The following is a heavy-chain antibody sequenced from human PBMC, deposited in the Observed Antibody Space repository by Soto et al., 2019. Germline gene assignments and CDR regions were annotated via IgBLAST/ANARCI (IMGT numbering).Heavy chain of an antibody. V-gene: IGHV4-34*01. J-gene: IGHJ5*02. CDR1: GWSFSGYY. CDR3: ARTYYYRSGTYFAWFDP. CDR2: IKHSGGT. Sequence: ETLSLTCDVYGWSFSGYYWSWIRQSPGKGLEWIGQIKHSGGTNYNPLLKSRVTISVDTPRNQFSLKLSSVTAADTAVYFCARTYYYRSGTYFAWFDPWGQGTLVTVSS. D-gene: IGHD3-10*01.